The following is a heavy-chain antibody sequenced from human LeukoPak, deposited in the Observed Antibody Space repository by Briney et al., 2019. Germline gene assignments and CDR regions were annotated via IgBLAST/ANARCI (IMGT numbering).Heavy chain of an antibody. Sequence: GGSLRLSCAASGFTFTDYWMSWVRQAPGKGLEWVANIERDGSGKYFVNSVKGRFTISRDNAKNSLYLQMHSLRAEDTAVYYCARDRGYCSGDGCRIHYFDYWGQGTLVTVSS. CDR3: ARDRGYCSGDGCRIHYFDY. CDR1: GFTFTDYW. CDR2: IERDGSGK. D-gene: IGHD2-15*01. V-gene: IGHV3-7*04. J-gene: IGHJ4*02.